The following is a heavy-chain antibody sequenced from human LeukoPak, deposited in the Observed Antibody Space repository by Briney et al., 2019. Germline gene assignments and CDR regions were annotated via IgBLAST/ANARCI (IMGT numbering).Heavy chain of an antibody. CDR2: ISGSGGST. CDR3: AKGYHYESSGYFDY. J-gene: IGHJ4*02. V-gene: IGHV3-23*01. CDR1: GFTFSTHA. D-gene: IGHD3-22*01. Sequence: GGSLRLSCAASGFTFSTHAMSWVRQAPGKWLEWVSGISGSGGSTYYADSVKGRFTISRDNSKNTLYLQMNSLRAEDTAVYYCAKGYHYESSGYFDYWGQGTLVTVSS.